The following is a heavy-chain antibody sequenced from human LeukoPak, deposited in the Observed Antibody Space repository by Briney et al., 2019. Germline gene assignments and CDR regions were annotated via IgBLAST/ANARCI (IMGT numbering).Heavy chain of an antibody. Sequence: KPSETLSLTCAVYGGSFSGYYWSWIRQPPGKGLEWIGEINHSGSTNYNPSLKSRVTISVDTSKNQFSLKLSSVTAADTAVYYCARTKKVGYGDYENYFDYWGQGTLVTVSS. D-gene: IGHD4-17*01. CDR1: GGSFSGYY. CDR3: ARTKKVGYGDYENYFDY. CDR2: INHSGST. J-gene: IGHJ4*02. V-gene: IGHV4-34*01.